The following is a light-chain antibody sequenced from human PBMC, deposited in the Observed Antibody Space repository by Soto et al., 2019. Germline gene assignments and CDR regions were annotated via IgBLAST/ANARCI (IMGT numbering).Light chain of an antibody. J-gene: IGLJ3*02. CDR3: SSYRSSMTLV. CDR2: DVS. CDR1: SSDLGAYNY. V-gene: IGLV2-14*03. Sequence: QSVLTQPASGSGSPGQSITISCTGSSSDLGAYNYVSWYQQHPGKAPKLMIFDVSIRPSGVSHRFSGSKSGRTASLTISGLQAEDEADYYCSSYRSSMTLVFGGGTKVTVL.